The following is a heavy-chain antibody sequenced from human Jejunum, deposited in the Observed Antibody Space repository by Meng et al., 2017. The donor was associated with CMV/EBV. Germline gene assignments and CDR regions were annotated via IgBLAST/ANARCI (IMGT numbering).Heavy chain of an antibody. CDR3: VRDSIVWFTD. CDR2: IDRDGSDT. D-gene: IGHD6-19*01. Sequence: LSCVASGVTFSGDWMQWVRQVPGKGLFWIAHIDRDGSDTKYADSVRGRFTISRDNARNTLHLEMNSLRPEDTAVYFCVRDSIVWFTDWGQGTLVTVSS. V-gene: IGHV3-74*01. J-gene: IGHJ4*02. CDR1: GVTFSGDW.